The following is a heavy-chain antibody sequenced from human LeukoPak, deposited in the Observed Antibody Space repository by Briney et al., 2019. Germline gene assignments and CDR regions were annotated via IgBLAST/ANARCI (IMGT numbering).Heavy chain of an antibody. CDR2: INWNGGST. CDR1: GFTFDDYG. D-gene: IGHD3-22*01. Sequence: GGSLRLSCAASGFTFDDYGMSWVRQAPGKGLEWVSGINWNGGSTGYADSVKGRFTISRDNAKNSLYLQMTSLRAEDTAVYYCAKDQVWIVVGSFDYWGQGTLVTVSS. J-gene: IGHJ4*02. CDR3: AKDQVWIVVGSFDY. V-gene: IGHV3-20*04.